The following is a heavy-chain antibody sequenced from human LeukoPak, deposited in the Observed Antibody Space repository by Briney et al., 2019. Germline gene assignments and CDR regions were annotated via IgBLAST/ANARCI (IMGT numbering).Heavy chain of an antibody. CDR1: GGTFSSYA. V-gene: IGHV1-2*02. D-gene: IGHD5-24*01. CDR2: INPDSGGT. J-gene: IGHJ4*02. CDR3: ARLREGLYHFDY. Sequence: ASVKVSCKASGGTFSSYAISWVRQAPGQGLEWMGWINPDSGGTKYPQSLQGRVTMTRDTPISTAYMELSRLGSDDTAVYYCARLREGLYHFDYWGQGTLVTVAS.